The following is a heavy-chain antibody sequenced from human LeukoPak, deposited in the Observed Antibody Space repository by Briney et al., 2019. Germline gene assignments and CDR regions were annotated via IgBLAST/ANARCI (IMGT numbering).Heavy chain of an antibody. J-gene: IGHJ4*02. D-gene: IGHD6-19*01. Sequence: PGKSLRLSCSTSGFIFTSYGMHWVRQAPGKGLEWVALMSYDGTKRYYTESVKGRFTISRDTSKNTLYLQMRSLRVEDSAVYYCEKDLDFQWLVPQIGNWGQGALVTVSS. V-gene: IGHV3-33*05. CDR1: GFIFTSYG. CDR3: EKDLDFQWLVPQIGN. CDR2: MSYDGTKR.